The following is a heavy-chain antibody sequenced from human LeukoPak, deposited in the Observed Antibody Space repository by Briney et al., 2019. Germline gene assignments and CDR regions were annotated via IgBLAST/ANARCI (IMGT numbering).Heavy chain of an antibody. J-gene: IGHJ4*02. CDR1: GFTFSSYW. Sequence: GGSLRLSCAASGFTFSSYWMHWVRQAPGKGLVWVSRINTDGSNTNYADSVKGRFTISRDNSKNTLYLQMNSLRAEDTAVYYCARDSGRGYSSFDYWGQGTLVTVSS. CDR3: ARDSGRGYSSFDY. CDR2: INTDGSNT. D-gene: IGHD5-18*01. V-gene: IGHV3-74*01.